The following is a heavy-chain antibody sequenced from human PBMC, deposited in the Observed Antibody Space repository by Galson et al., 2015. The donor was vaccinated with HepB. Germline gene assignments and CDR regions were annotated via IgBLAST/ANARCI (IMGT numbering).Heavy chain of an antibody. CDR3: AKDWGTKLESPHYFDY. Sequence: SGKVSCKASGGTFSGYSISWVRQAPGQGLEWVGGGIPIFTRANYAQRFQGRVTITADESTSTAYMELSSLRSEDTAVYYCAKDWGTKLESPHYFDYWGQGTLVTVSS. D-gene: IGHD3-16*01. CDR1: GGTFSGYS. V-gene: IGHV1-69*13. CDR2: GIPIFTRA. J-gene: IGHJ4*02.